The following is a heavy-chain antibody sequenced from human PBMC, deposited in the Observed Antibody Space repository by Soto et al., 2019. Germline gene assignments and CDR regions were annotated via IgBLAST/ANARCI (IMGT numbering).Heavy chain of an antibody. V-gene: IGHV4-4*07. CDR2: IYTSGST. CDR3: ARVLAVAGYNWFDP. Sequence: PSETLSLTCTVSGGSISSYYWSWIRQPAGKGLEWIGRIYTSGSTNYNPSLKSRVTMSVDTSKNQFSLKLSSVTAADTAVYYCARVLAVAGYNWFDPWGQGXLVTVYS. D-gene: IGHD6-19*01. J-gene: IGHJ5*02. CDR1: GGSISSYY.